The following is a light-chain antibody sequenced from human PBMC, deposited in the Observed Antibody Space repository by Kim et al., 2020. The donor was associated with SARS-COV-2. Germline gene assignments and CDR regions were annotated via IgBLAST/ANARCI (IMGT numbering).Light chain of an antibody. CDR3: QKYYTDPT. V-gene: IGKV1-27*01. J-gene: IGKJ1*01. CDR1: QGLVND. CDR2: GTS. Sequence: DVQMTQSPSSLSASVGDRVTITCRASQGLVNDLAWYQQKSGKVPKVLINGTSILQSGVPSRFSGSGSGTDFTLTINSLQPEDVATYYCQKYYTDPTFGQGTKVDIK.